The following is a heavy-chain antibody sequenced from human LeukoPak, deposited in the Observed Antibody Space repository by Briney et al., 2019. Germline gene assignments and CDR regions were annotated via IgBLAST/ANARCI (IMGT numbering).Heavy chain of an antibody. CDR1: GFPFSSYW. CDR2: IKQDGSKK. J-gene: IGHJ4*02. D-gene: IGHD1-7*01. Sequence: PGGSLRLSCVASGFPFSSYWMTWVRQAPGKGLEWVANIKQDGSKKSYVDSVKGRFTISRDNAKNSLYLQMDSLRDEDTAVYYCARALGITGTTDFDYWGQGTLVTVSS. CDR3: ARALGITGTTDFDY. V-gene: IGHV3-7*01.